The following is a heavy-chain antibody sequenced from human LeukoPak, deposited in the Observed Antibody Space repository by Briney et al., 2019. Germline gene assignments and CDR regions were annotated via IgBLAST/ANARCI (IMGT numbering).Heavy chain of an antibody. Sequence: SETLSLTCTVSGGSISSYYWSWIRQPPGKGLEWIGYIYYSGSTNYNPSLKSRVTISVDTSKNQFSLKLSSMTAADTAVYYCARGKQYYDFWSGYSIGRPYYYYGMDVWGQGTTVTVSS. CDR2: IYYSGST. D-gene: IGHD3-3*01. CDR3: ARGKQYYDFWSGYSIGRPYYYYGMDV. CDR1: GGSISSYY. J-gene: IGHJ6*02. V-gene: IGHV4-59*01.